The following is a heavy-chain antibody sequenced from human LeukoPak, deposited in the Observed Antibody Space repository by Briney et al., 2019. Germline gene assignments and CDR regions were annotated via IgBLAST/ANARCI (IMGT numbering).Heavy chain of an antibody. V-gene: IGHV4-39*07. CDR1: GGSISSSSYY. Sequence: PSETLSLTCTVSGGSISSSSYYWGWIRQPPGKGLEWFGSIYYSGSTYYNPSLKSRVTISVDTSKNQFSLKLSSVTAADTAVYYCAGVPYYDILTGYYVTWGQGTLVTVSS. J-gene: IGHJ5*02. CDR3: AGVPYYDILTGYYVT. D-gene: IGHD3-9*01. CDR2: IYYSGST.